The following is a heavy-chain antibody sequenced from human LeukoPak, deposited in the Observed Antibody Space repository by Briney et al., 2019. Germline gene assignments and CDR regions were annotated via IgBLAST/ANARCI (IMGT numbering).Heavy chain of an antibody. CDR1: GYTFTSYG. Sequence: GASVKVSCKASGYTFTSYGISWVRQAPGQGLEWMGWISAYNGNTNYAQKLQGRVTMTTDTSTSTAYMELRSLRSDDTAAYYCARDTSIAVAGGWFDYWGQGTLVTVSS. V-gene: IGHV1-18*01. D-gene: IGHD6-19*01. CDR3: ARDTSIAVAGGWFDY. CDR2: ISAYNGNT. J-gene: IGHJ4*02.